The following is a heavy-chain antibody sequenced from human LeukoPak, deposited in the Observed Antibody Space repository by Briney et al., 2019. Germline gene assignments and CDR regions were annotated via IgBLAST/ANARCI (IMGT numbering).Heavy chain of an antibody. V-gene: IGHV3-23*01. CDR2: ISGSGGST. D-gene: IGHD3-22*01. J-gene: IGHJ1*01. CDR1: GFTFSSYA. Sequence: GGSLRLSCAASGFTFSSYAMSWVRQAPGKGLEWVSAISGSGGSTYYADSVKGRFTISRDNSKNTLYLQMNSLRAEDTAVYYCAKALGRYFYDSIGIEYFQHWGQGTLVTVSS. CDR3: AKALGRYFYDSIGIEYFQH.